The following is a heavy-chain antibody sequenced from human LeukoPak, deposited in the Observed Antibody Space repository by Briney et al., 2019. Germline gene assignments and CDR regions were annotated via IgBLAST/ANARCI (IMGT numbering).Heavy chain of an antibody. V-gene: IGHV3-9*01. CDR3: VRDIGYGDY. CDR1: GFTFDDYA. D-gene: IGHD5-12*01. CDR2: ISWNSGSI. J-gene: IGHJ4*02. Sequence: GRSLRLSCAASGFTFDDYAMHWVRQAPGKGLEWVSGISWNSGSIGYADSVKGRFTISRDNAKNSLYLQMNSLRAEDTGLYYCVRDIGYGDYWGQGTLVTVSS.